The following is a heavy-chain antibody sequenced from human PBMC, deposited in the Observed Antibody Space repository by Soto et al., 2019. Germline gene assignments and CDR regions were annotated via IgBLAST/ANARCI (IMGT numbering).Heavy chain of an antibody. CDR2: IYYSGSA. Sequence: SETLSLTCTVSGGSISSGGYYWSWIRQHPGKGLEWIGYIYYSGSAYYNPSLKSRVTISVDTSKNQFSLKLSSVTAADTAVYYCASIVVPAAPFDYWGQGTLVTVSS. D-gene: IGHD2-2*01. J-gene: IGHJ4*02. V-gene: IGHV4-31*03. CDR3: ASIVVPAAPFDY. CDR1: GGSISSGGYY.